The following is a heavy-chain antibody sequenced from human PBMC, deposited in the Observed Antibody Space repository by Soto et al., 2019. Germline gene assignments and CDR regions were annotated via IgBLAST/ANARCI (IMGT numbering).Heavy chain of an antibody. V-gene: IGHV3-23*01. CDR1: GFTFSTYG. J-gene: IGHJ6*02. CDR3: AARFIGYCSSTSCHGGMDV. CDR2: ISGSGGST. D-gene: IGHD2-2*01. Sequence: GGSLRLSCAASGFTFSTYGMHWVRQAPGKGLEWVSAISGSGGSTYYADSVKGRFTISRDNSKNTLYLQMNSLRAEDTAVYYCAARFIGYCSSTSCHGGMDVWGQGTTVTVSS.